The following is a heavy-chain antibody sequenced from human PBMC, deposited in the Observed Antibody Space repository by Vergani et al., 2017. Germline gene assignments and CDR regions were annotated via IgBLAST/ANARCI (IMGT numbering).Heavy chain of an antibody. CDR1: GGTFSSYT. D-gene: IGHD3-3*01. CDR2: IIPILGIA. J-gene: IGHJ1*01. V-gene: IGHV1-69*02. CDR3: ARGYYDFWSGQAEYFQH. Sequence: QVQLVQSGAEVKKPGSSVKVSCKASGGTFSSYTISWVRQAPGQGLEWMGRIIPILGIANYAQKFQGRVTITADKSTSTAYMELSSLRSEDTAVYYCARGYYDFWSGQAEYFQHWGQGTLVTVSS.